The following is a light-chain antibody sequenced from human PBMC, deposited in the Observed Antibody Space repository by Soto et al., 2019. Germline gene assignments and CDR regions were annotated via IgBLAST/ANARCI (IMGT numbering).Light chain of an antibody. CDR2: RVP. J-gene: IGKJ2*01. Sequence: IVLTQSPLSLPVTLGQPASISCRSSESPVITDGDTRLTWFQQRPGQSPRRLLYRVPNRDFGVPDKFSTSGSCSECTLKVSSVEAEDVALYYGVQGERWSHPFGQGTRLEI. V-gene: IGKV2-30*01. CDR3: VQGERWSHP. CDR1: ESPVITDGDTR.